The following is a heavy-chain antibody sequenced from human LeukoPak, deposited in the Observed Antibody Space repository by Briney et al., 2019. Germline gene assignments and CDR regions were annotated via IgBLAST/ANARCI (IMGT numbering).Heavy chain of an antibody. D-gene: IGHD2-2*01. CDR2: IYSGGST. Sequence: GGSLRLSCAASGFTVSSNHMSWVRQAPGKGLEWVSVIYSGGSTYYADSVKGRFTISRDNSKNTLYLQMNSLRAEDTAVYYCARDDRYCSSTSCTDAFDIWGQGTMVTVSS. CDR3: ARDDRYCSSTSCTDAFDI. V-gene: IGHV3-53*01. J-gene: IGHJ3*02. CDR1: GFTVSSNH.